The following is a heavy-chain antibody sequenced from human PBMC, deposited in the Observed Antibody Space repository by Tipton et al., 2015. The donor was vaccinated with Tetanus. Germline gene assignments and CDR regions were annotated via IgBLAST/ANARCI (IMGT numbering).Heavy chain of an antibody. CDR3: ALALNWGNRGAFEM. V-gene: IGHV4-59*04. CDR1: GGSISTYH. Sequence: VKPSETLSLTCTVSGGSISTYHWNWIRQSPGKGLEWIGYIDYFGSTKYNPSLKSRVAMSVDTSKNQLSLRLNSVTAADTALYYCALALNWGNRGAFEMWGQGTMVTVSS. D-gene: IGHD3-16*01. CDR2: IDYFGST. J-gene: IGHJ3*02.